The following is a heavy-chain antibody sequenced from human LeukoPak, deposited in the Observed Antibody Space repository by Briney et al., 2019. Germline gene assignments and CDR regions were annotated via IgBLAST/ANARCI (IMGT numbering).Heavy chain of an antibody. D-gene: IGHD3-22*01. V-gene: IGHV3-49*04. CDR3: ARAYDWSGYYQAW. CDR2: IRSKAYGGTT. CDR1: GFTFGDYA. J-gene: IGHJ4*02. Sequence: GGSLRLSCTASGFTFGDYAMSWVRQAPGKGLEWVGFIRSKAYGGTTEYAASVTGTFAISRDDSKSTAYLQMNSLKTEDTAVYYCARAYDWSGYYQAWWGQGTLVTVSS.